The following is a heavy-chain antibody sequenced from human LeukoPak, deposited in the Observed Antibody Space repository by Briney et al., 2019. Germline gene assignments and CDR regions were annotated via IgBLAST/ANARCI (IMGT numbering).Heavy chain of an antibody. CDR1: GFTFSNYD. CDR2: ISGSGGST. V-gene: IGHV3-23*01. J-gene: IGHJ4*02. D-gene: IGHD3-22*01. Sequence: GGSLRLSCAAPGFTFSNYDMSWVRQAPGKGLEWVSGISGSGGSTYHADSVKGRFTISRDNSKNTLYLQMNSLRAEDTAVYYCAKELDSSGYFDYWGQGTLVTVSS. CDR3: AKELDSSGYFDY.